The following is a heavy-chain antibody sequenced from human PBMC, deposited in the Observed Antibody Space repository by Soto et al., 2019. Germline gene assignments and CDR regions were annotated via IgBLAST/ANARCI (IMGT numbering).Heavy chain of an antibody. V-gene: IGHV3-11*01. J-gene: IGHJ3*01. CDR1: GFTFSDHY. Sequence: QVQLVESGGDLVKPGGPLRLSCAASGFTFSDHYMSWIRQAPGKGLEWISYMTRSGSSSSYADSVKGRFTISRDNAKNSLYLQMNSLRGDDTAVYYCARELSGNYLAFDLWGQGTMVTVSS. CDR3: ARELSGNYLAFDL. CDR2: MTRSGSSS. D-gene: IGHD1-26*01.